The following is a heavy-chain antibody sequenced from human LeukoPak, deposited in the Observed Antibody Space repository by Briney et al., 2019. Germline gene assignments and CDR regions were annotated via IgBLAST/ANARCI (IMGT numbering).Heavy chain of an antibody. CDR3: ARGEVYFDY. CDR1: GGSFSGYY. V-gene: IGHV4-59*01. CDR2: IYHSGGT. D-gene: IGHD3-16*01. Sequence: SETLSLTCAVYGGSFSGYYWSWIRQPPGKGLEWIGYIYHSGGTNYNPSLNSRVTISVDKSRNQFSLKLTSVTAADTAVYYCARGEVYFDYWGQGTLVTVSS. J-gene: IGHJ4*02.